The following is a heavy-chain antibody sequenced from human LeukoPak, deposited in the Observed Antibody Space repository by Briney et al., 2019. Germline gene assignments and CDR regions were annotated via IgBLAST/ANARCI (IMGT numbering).Heavy chain of an antibody. V-gene: IGHV1-69*04. D-gene: IGHD3-22*01. Sequence: SVTVSFKASGGTFSSYAISWVRQAPGQGLEWMGRIIPILGIANYAQKFQGRVTITADKSTSTAYMELSSLRSEDTAVYYCARDYDRLQYYYYGMDVWGQGTTVTVSS. CDR1: GGTFSSYA. J-gene: IGHJ6*02. CDR3: ARDYDRLQYYYYGMDV. CDR2: IIPILGIA.